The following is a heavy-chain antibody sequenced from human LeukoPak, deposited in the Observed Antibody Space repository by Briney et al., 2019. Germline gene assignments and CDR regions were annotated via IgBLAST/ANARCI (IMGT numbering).Heavy chain of an antibody. CDR1: GGSISSSSYY. CDR3: ARGARYSYGRAFDY. CDR2: IYYSGST. D-gene: IGHD5-18*01. V-gene: IGHV4-61*05. J-gene: IGHJ4*02. Sequence: PSETLSLTCTVSGGSISSSSYYWGWIRQPPGKGLEWIGYIYYSGSTSYNPSLKSRVTISVDTSKNQFSLKLSSVTAADTAVYYCARGARYSYGRAFDYWGQGTLVTVSS.